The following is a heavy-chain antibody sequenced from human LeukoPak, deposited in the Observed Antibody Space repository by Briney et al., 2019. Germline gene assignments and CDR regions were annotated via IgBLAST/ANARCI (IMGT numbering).Heavy chain of an antibody. CDR1: GFTFDDYA. Sequence: PGRSLRLSCAASGFTFDDYAMHWVRQAPGKGLEWVSGISWNSGSIGYADSVKGRFTISRDNAKNSLYLRMNSLRAEDTALYYCARLRSGNYGMDVWGQGTTVTVSS. J-gene: IGHJ6*02. CDR2: ISWNSGSI. D-gene: IGHD4-17*01. CDR3: ARLRSGNYGMDV. V-gene: IGHV3-9*01.